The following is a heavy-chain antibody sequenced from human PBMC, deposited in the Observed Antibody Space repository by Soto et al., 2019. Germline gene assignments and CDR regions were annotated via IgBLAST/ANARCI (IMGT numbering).Heavy chain of an antibody. D-gene: IGHD6-13*01. Sequence: SVKVSCKASGGTFSSYAISWVRQAPGQGLEWTGGIIPIFGTANYAQKFQGRVTITADESTSTAYMELSSLRSEDTAVYYCARPRGTIAAAGPYNWFDPWGQGTLVTVSS. CDR1: GGTFSSYA. CDR2: IIPIFGTA. J-gene: IGHJ5*02. CDR3: ARPRGTIAAAGPYNWFDP. V-gene: IGHV1-69*13.